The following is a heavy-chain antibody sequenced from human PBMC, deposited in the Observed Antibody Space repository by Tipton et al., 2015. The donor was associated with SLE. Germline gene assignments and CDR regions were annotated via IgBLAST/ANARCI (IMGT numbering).Heavy chain of an antibody. CDR2: FYFSGSS. D-gene: IGHD3-22*01. CDR1: GVSISTYY. J-gene: IGHJ5*02. Sequence: TLSLTCSVSGVSISTYYWSWIRQSPGKGLEWIGFFYFSGSSQYNPSLKSRVAISADTSNNQFSLELRSVTAADTAVYYCARSKLPRYYSDASGHDAWGQGTLVTVSP. CDR3: ARSKLPRYYSDASGHDA. V-gene: IGHV4-59*01.